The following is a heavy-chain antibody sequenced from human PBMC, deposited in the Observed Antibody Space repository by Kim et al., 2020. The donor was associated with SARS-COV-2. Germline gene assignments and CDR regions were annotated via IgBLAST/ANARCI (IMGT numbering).Heavy chain of an antibody. Sequence: SETLSLTCTVSGGSISSGGYYWSWIRQHPGKGLEWIGYIYYSGSTYYNPSLKSRVTISVDTSKNQFSLKLSSVTAADTAVYYCASQRGDLVRAFDIWGQGTMVTVSS. CDR2: IYYSGST. D-gene: IGHD3-16*01. V-gene: IGHV4-31*03. CDR1: GGSISSGGYY. J-gene: IGHJ3*02. CDR3: ASQRGDLVRAFDI.